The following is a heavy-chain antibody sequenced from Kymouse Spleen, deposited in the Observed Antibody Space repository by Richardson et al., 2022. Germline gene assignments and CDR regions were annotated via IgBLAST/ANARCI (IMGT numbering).Heavy chain of an antibody. CDR2: ISYDGSNK. J-gene: IGHJ4*02. D-gene: IGHD6-6*01. CDR3: AKDEYSSSSHFDY. Sequence: QVQLVESGGGVVQPGRSLRLSCAASGFTFSSYGMHWVRQAPGKGLEWVAVISYDGSNKYYADSVKGRFTISRDNSKNTLYLQMNSLRAEDTAVYYCAKDEYSSSSHFDYWGQGTLVTVSS. V-gene: IGHV3-30*18. CDR1: GFTFSSYG.